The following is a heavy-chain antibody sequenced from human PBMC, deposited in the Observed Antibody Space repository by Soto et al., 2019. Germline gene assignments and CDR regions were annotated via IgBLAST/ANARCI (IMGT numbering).Heavy chain of an antibody. D-gene: IGHD1-26*01. CDR1: GYTFSTFP. CDR3: ARDSGHYYRSDAFDK. Sequence: ASVKVSCKASGYTFSTFPMHWVRQAPGQNLEWMGWINAANGDTGYSQNFQGRVTITRDTTASTAYMELSGLRSEDTAVYFCARDSGHYYRSDAFDKWGQGTMVTVSS. CDR2: INAANGDT. V-gene: IGHV1-3*01. J-gene: IGHJ3*02.